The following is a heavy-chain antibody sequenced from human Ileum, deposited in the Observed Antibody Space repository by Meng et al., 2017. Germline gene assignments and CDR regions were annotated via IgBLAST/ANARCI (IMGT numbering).Heavy chain of an antibody. CDR3: ARHGGYYQDF. J-gene: IGHJ4*02. CDR1: GASVSANSY. V-gene: IGHV4-4*02. Sequence: QVRLQGSGPGLVKPSETLSLTCSVSGASVSANSYWSWVRQPPGKGLAWIGQIDQSGNSYYSPSLKSRVTMSIDKSKNQFSLRLTSVTAADTAVYYCARHGGYYQDFWGQGTLVTVSS. D-gene: IGHD4/OR15-4a*01. CDR2: IDQSGNS.